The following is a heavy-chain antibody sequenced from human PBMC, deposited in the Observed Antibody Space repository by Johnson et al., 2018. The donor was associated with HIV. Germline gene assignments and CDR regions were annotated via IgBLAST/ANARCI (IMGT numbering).Heavy chain of an antibody. CDR1: GFTFDDYA. D-gene: IGHD1-26*01. V-gene: IGHV3-9*01. CDR3: AKDIRVRGGATSDAFDI. J-gene: IGHJ3*02. CDR2: ISWNSGSI. Sequence: VQLVESGGGLVQPGRSLRLSCAASGFTFDDYAMHWVRQAPGKGLEWVSGISWNSGSIGYADSVKGRFTISRDNAKNSLYLQMNSLRAEDTALYYCAKDIRVRGGATSDAFDIWGQGTMVTVSS.